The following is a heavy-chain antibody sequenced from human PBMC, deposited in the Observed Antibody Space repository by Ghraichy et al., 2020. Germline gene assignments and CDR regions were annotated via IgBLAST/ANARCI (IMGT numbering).Heavy chain of an antibody. D-gene: IGHD3-16*02. CDR2: ISAYNGNT. V-gene: IGHV1-18*01. CDR1: GYTFTSYG. J-gene: IGHJ3*02. CDR3: ARDPNDYIWGSYRHDAFDI. Sequence: ASVKVSCKASGYTFTSYGISWVRQAPGQGLEWMGWISAYNGNTNYAQKLQGRVTMTTDTSTSTAYMELRSLRSDDTAVYYCARDPNDYIWGSYRHDAFDIWGQGTMVTVSS.